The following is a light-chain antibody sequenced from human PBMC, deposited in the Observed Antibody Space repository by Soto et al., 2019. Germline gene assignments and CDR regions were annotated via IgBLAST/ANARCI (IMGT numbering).Light chain of an antibody. CDR2: AAS. CDR3: QQSYSSPWT. J-gene: IGKJ1*01. V-gene: IGKV1-39*01. Sequence: DMQMTQSPSSLSASVGDRVTITCRASQTISNYLNWYQQKPGTAPKLLIYAASTLLSGVPSRFTGGGSGTDFTLTIDSLQPEDFATYFCQQSYSSPWTFGQGTRVEI. CDR1: QTISNY.